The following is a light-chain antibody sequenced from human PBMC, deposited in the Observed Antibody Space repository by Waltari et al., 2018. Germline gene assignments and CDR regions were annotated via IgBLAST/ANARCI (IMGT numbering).Light chain of an antibody. CDR2: EVS. CDR1: QSLLHSDGKTY. V-gene: IGKV2D-29*02. Sequence: MTQSPSFLSVTPGQPASISCKSSQSLLHSDGKTYLYWYLQKPGQSPQLLIYEVSNRFYGVPDRFSGSGSGTDFTLKISRVEAEDVGVYYCMQSIQLPLTFGGGTKVEIK. CDR3: MQSIQLPLT. J-gene: IGKJ4*01.